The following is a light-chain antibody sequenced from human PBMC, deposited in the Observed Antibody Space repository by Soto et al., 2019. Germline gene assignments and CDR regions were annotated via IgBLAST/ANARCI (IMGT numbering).Light chain of an antibody. V-gene: IGKV3-15*01. CDR3: QQYNNWPPLT. J-gene: IGKJ4*01. CDR1: QSVSSN. CDR2: AAS. Sequence: MTQSPATLSVSPGERATLSCRASQSVSSNLAWYQQKPGQAPRLLIYAASTRATGIPARFSGSGSGTEFTLTISSLQSEDFAVYYCQQYNNWPPLTFGGGTKVEIK.